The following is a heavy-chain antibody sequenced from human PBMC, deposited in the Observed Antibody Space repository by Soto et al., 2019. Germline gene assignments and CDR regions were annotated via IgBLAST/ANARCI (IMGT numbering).Heavy chain of an antibody. CDR2: IYPGDSDT. V-gene: IGHV5-51*01. CDR1: GYSFTSYW. J-gene: IGHJ6*03. Sequence: PGESLKISCKGSGYSFTSYWIGWVRQMPGKGLEWMGIIYPGDSDTRYSPSFQGQVTISADKSISTAYLQWSSLKASDTAMYYCARHHQETKQQPFQGYYYFYYMDVWGKGTTVTVSS. D-gene: IGHD6-13*01. CDR3: ARHHQETKQQPFQGYYYFYYMDV.